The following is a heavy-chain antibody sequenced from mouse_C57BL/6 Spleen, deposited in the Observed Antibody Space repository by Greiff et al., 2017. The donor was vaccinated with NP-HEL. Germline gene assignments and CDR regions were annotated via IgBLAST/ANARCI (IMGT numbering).Heavy chain of an antibody. CDR2: ISSGRSTI. J-gene: IGHJ2*01. D-gene: IGHD2-1*01. CDR1: GFTFSDYG. V-gene: IGHV5-17*01. CDR3: AGGGNYDYFDY. Sequence: EVKLVESGGGLVKPGGSLKLSCAASGFTFSDYGMHWVRQAPEKGLEWVAYISSGRSTIYYADTVKGRFTISRDNAKNTLFLQMTSLRYEDTAMYYCAGGGNYDYFDYWGQGTTLTVSS.